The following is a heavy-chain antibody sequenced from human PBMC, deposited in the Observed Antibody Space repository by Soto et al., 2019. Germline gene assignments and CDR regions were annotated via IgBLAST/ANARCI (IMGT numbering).Heavy chain of an antibody. Sequence: GESLKISCKGSGYNFANYWIGWVRQMPGKGLEWMGMIFPGDSDTKNSPSLQGQITMSVDKSDSSAYLQWRSLKASDTAMYYCAAGYTTGPDAFDIWGQGTMVTVS. CDR3: AAGYTTGPDAFDI. CDR2: IFPGDSDT. CDR1: GYNFANYW. V-gene: IGHV5-51*01. D-gene: IGHD6-13*01. J-gene: IGHJ3*02.